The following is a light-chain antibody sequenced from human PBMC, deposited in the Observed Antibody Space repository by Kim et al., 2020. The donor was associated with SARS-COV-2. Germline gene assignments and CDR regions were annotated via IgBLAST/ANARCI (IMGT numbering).Light chain of an antibody. CDR3: QQYNDWPLT. Sequence: VTPGERVALSCRASQSVRSNLAWYQQKAGQVPRLLIYGASTRATDIPARVSGCGSGTEFALTISSLQSEDFAVYYCQQYNDWPLTFGGGTKVDIK. CDR2: GAS. J-gene: IGKJ4*01. CDR1: QSVRSN. V-gene: IGKV3-15*01.